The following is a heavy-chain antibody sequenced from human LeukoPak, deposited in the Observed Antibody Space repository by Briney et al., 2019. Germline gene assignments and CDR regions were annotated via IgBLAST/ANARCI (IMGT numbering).Heavy chain of an antibody. CDR2: IIPIFGTA. D-gene: IGHD3-22*01. CDR1: GGTFSSYA. J-gene: IGHJ4*02. CDR3: AGVYDSSGYYEDY. Sequence: ASVNVSCKASGGTFSSYAISWVRQAPGQGLEWMGGIIPIFGTANYAQKFQGRVTITADESTSTAYMELSSLRSEDTAVYYCAGVYDSSGYYEDYWGQGTLVTVSS. V-gene: IGHV1-69*13.